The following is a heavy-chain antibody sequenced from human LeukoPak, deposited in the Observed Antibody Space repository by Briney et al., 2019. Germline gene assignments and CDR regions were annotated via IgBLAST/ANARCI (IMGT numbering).Heavy chain of an antibody. CDR2: IYPSDST. CDR1: GASMSSYY. V-gene: IGHV4-4*07. CDR3: ASTNGSPDPYDY. Sequence: SETLSLTCTVSGASMSSYYWTWIRQPAGKGLEWIGRIYPSDSTNYNPSLKSRVTMSVDTSKKQFSLKLTSVTAADTAVYYSASTNGSPDPYDYWGQGTLVTVPS. J-gene: IGHJ4*02. D-gene: IGHD1-26*01.